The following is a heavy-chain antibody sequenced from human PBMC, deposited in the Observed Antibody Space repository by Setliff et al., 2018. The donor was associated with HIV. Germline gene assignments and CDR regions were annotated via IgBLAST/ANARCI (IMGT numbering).Heavy chain of an antibody. D-gene: IGHD6-19*01. CDR3: ARFTIWGSGWYKAFDI. V-gene: IGHV1-18*01. J-gene: IGHJ3*02. CDR1: GYIFTSYG. CDR2: ISAYNGNT. Sequence: ASVKVSCKASGYIFTSYGISWVRQAPGQGLEWMGWISAYNGNTNYAQKFQGRVTITTDESTSTAYMELSSLRSEDTAVYYCARFTIWGSGWYKAFDIWGQGTMVTVSS.